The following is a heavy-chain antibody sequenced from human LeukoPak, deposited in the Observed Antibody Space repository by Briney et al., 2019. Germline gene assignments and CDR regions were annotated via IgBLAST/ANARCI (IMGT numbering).Heavy chain of an antibody. CDR2: INHSGST. Sequence: SETLSLTCAVSGGSISSSNWWSWVRQPPGKGLEWIGEINHSGSTNYNPSLKSRVTISVDTSKNQFSLKLSSVTAADTAVYYCARHVRGIAVAGTGWFDPWGQGTLVTVSS. CDR1: GGSISSSNW. D-gene: IGHD6-19*01. CDR3: ARHVRGIAVAGTGWFDP. J-gene: IGHJ5*02. V-gene: IGHV4-4*02.